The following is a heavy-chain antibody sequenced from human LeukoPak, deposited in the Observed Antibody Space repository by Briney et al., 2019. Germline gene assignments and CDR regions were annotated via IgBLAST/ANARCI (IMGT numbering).Heavy chain of an antibody. CDR1: GYSFTNYW. Sequence: KSGGSLRLSCKGSGYSFTNYWIAWVRQMPGKGLEWMGIIYPTDSDTTYTPSFQGQVTISADKSISTAYLQWNTLQAPDTAMYYCAKYSSGYPYPDYWGQGTLVTVSS. J-gene: IGHJ4*02. D-gene: IGHD3-22*01. CDR2: IYPTDSDT. V-gene: IGHV5-51*01. CDR3: AKYSSGYPYPDY.